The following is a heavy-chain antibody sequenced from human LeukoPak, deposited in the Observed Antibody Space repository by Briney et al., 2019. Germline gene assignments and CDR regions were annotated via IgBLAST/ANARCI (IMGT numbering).Heavy chain of an antibody. D-gene: IGHD3-10*01. V-gene: IGHV3-11*04. CDR1: GFTSSNYY. Sequence: GLSLRLSCAASGFTSSNYYMSSIRQDPGKGLELLSYISSNGRTSYYADSVEGPITISRDNAKNSLYLQMNSLRAEDTAVYYCASDLGSGNYHMDARGKGDTASVS. J-gene: IGHJ6*03. CDR2: ISSNGRTS. CDR3: ASDLGSGNYHMDA.